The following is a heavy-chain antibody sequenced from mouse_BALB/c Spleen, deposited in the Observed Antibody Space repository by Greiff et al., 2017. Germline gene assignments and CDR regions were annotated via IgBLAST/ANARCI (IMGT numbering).Heavy chain of an antibody. Sequence: VKLQQSGAELVRPGVSVKISCKGSGYTFTDYAMHWVKQSHAKSLEWIGVISTYYGDASYNQKFKGKATMTVDKSSSTAYMQLKSLTSEDSAVYYCARGTYGSSLGFADWGQGTLVTVSA. CDR1: GYTFTDYA. J-gene: IGHJ3*01. CDR3: ARGTYGSSLGFAD. CDR2: ISTYYGDA. V-gene: IGHV1S137*01. D-gene: IGHD1-1*01.